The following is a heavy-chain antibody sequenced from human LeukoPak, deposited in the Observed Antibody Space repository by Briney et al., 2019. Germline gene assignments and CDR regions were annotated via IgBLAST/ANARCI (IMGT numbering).Heavy chain of an antibody. CDR3: ARDRGGRGLDY. V-gene: IGHV3-30*03. CDR2: ISHDGSNK. CDR1: GFTFSTYG. Sequence: GRSLRLSCAASGFTFSTYGAHWVRQAPGKGLEWVAVISHDGSNKYYGDSVKGRFTISRDNSKNTLYLQMNSLRVEDTAVYYCARDRGGRGLDYWGQGTLVTVSS. D-gene: IGHD4-23*01. J-gene: IGHJ4*02.